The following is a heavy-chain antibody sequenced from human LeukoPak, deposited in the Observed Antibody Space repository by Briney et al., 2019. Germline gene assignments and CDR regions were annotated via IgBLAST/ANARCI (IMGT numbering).Heavy chain of an antibody. CDR3: ARQEGPDGHNYDY. V-gene: IGHV3-23*01. Sequence: GGSLRLSCAASGFTFSNYAMSWVRQGPGKGLEWVSSISSTSRSIWYADSVKGRFTISRDNSENTVYLQLNSLRADDAALYYCARQEGPDGHNYDYWGQGALVTVSS. CDR1: GFTFSNYA. CDR2: ISSTSRSI. J-gene: IGHJ4*02. D-gene: IGHD5-24*01.